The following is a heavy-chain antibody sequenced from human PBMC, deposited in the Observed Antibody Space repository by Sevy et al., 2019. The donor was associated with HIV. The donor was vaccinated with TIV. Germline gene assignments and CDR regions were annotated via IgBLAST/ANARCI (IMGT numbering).Heavy chain of an antibody. CDR1: GGSISSGGYY. V-gene: IGHV4-31*03. D-gene: IGHD3-22*01. Sequence: SQTLSLTCTVSGGSISSGGYYWSWIRQHPGKGLEWIGYIYYSGSTYYNPSLKSRVTIPVDTSKNQFSLKLSSVTAADTAVYYCARYYYDSSGYYEEGSDYWGQGTLVTVSS. J-gene: IGHJ4*02. CDR2: IYYSGST. CDR3: ARYYYDSSGYYEEGSDY.